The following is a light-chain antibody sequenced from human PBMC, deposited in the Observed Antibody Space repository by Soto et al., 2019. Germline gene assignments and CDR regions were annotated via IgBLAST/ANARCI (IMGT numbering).Light chain of an antibody. CDR3: QAWDSSTEV. Sequence: SYELTQPPSVSVSPGQTASITCSGDKLGDKYACWYQQKPGQSPVLVIYQDSKRPSGIPERFSGSNSGNTATLTISGTQAMGEADYYCQAWDSSTEVFGTGTKLTVL. CDR2: QDS. J-gene: IGLJ1*01. V-gene: IGLV3-1*01. CDR1: KLGDKY.